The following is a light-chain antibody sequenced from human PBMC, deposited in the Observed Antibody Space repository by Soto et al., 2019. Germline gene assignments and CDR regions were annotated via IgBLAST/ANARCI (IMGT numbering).Light chain of an antibody. CDR2: ATS. V-gene: IGKV1-17*01. CDR3: LQHNSYPRT. J-gene: IGKJ1*01. Sequence: DIQMTQSPSSLSASVGERVTITCRASQGIGNDLGWYQQKPGKAPKRLIYATSTLQSGVPSRFSGSGSETEFTLTISSLQPEDFATYYCLQHNSYPRTFGQGTRVEIK. CDR1: QGIGND.